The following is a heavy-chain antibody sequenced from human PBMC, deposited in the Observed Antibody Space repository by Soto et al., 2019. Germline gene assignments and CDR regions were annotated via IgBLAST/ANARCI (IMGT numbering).Heavy chain of an antibody. D-gene: IGHD1-20*01. J-gene: IGHJ4*02. Sequence: GGSLRLSCAASGFTFSGSAMHWVRQASGKGLEWVGRVRSKANSYATEYAASVRGRFIISRDDSKNTAYLHMNSLKTEDTAVYYCTANIRATFDYWGQGTLVTVSS. CDR3: TANIRATFDY. CDR1: GFTFSGSA. V-gene: IGHV3-73*01. CDR2: VRSKANSYAT.